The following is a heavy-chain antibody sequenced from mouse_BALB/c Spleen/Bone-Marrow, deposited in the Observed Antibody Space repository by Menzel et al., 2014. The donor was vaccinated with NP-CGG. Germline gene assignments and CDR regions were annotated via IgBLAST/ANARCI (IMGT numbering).Heavy chain of an antibody. CDR1: GFSLTGYG. Sequence: QVQLKESGPGLVAPSQSLSITCTVSGFSLTGYGVSWVRQPPGKGLEWLGMIWGDGSTDYNSALKSRLSITKDNSKSQVFLKMSSLQTDDTARYYCARDSFLITGALDYWGQGTSVTVSS. CDR3: ARDSFLITGALDY. V-gene: IGHV2-6-7*01. D-gene: IGHD2-4*01. J-gene: IGHJ4*01. CDR2: IWGDGST.